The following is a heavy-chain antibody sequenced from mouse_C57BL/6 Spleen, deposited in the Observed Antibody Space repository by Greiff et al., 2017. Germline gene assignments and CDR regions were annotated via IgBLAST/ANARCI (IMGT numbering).Heavy chain of an antibody. J-gene: IGHJ2*01. V-gene: IGHV5-9*01. CDR2: ISGGGGNT. Sequence: EVKVEESGGGLVKPGGSLKLSCAASGFTFSSYTMSWVRQTPEKRLEWVATISGGGGNTYYPDSVKGRFTISRDNAKNTLYLQMSSLRSEDTALYYCARHDAGTSGFDYWGQGTTLTVSS. CDR3: ARHDAGTSGFDY. D-gene: IGHD4-1*01. CDR1: GFTFSSYT.